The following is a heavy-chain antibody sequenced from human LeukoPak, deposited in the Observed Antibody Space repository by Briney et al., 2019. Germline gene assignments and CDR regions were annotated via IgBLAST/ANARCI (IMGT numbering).Heavy chain of an antibody. V-gene: IGHV3-64D*06. Sequence: GGSQRLSCSASGFTFSSYAMHWVPESPRKGPEYGSAIRISKCKTYYADSVKGSFNISRDNSKNTLYLKMSSLRVEDTAVYYCVKSLSGWYYFDYWGQGTLVSVSS. CDR2: IRISKCKT. J-gene: IGHJ4*02. CDR3: VKSLSGWYYFDY. CDR1: GFTFSSYA. D-gene: IGHD6-19*01.